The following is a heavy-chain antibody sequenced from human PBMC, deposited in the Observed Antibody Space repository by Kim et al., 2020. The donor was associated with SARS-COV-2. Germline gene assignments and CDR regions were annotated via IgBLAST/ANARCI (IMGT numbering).Heavy chain of an antibody. D-gene: IGHD1-7*01. CDR2: IYYSGST. V-gene: IGHV4-39*01. Sequence: SETLSLTCTVSGGSISSSSYYWGWIRQPPGKGLEWIGSIYYSGSTYYNPSLKSRVTISVDTSKNQFSLKLSSVTAADTAVYYCLLTKFSSITGTTHPGDYYGMDVWGQGTTVTVSS. J-gene: IGHJ6*02. CDR1: GGSISSSSYY. CDR3: LLTKFSSITGTTHPGDYYGMDV.